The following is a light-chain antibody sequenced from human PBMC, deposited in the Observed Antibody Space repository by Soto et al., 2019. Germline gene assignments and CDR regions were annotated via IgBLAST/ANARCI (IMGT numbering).Light chain of an antibody. J-gene: IGKJ1*01. CDR2: DAS. CDR1: QSVSTS. Sequence: IVLTQSPVTLALSPGERAVLSCRASQSVSTSLAWYQHKPGQAPRLFIYDASKRAPGIPARFSGSGSGKDFTLTISSLEPEDIAVYYCQVRDVWPSFGQGTKVDIK. CDR3: QVRDVWPS. V-gene: IGKV3-11*01.